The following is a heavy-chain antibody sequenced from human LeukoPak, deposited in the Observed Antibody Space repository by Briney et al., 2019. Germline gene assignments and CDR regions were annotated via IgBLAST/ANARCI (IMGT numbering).Heavy chain of an antibody. V-gene: IGHV4-30-4*01. CDR3: ARGPYCSSTSCYPRYYFDY. CDR1: GGFISSGDYI. Sequence: SETLSLTCTVSGGFISSGDYIWSWIRQPPGKGLELIGYIYYSGSGSTFYNPSLKSRITISVDTSKNHFSLRLSSVTAADTAVYYCARGPYCSSTSCYPRYYFDYWGQGTLVTVSS. D-gene: IGHD2-2*01. CDR2: IYYSGSGST. J-gene: IGHJ4*02.